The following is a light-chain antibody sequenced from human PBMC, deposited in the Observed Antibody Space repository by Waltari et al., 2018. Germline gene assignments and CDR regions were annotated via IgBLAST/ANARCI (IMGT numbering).Light chain of an antibody. Sequence: QLVLTQSPSASASLGASVKLTCTLSSGHSSNIIAWHQQQPEKGPRYLMKVNSDGSYSKGDGIPDRFSGSSSGAARYLTVSSLQSEDEADYYCQTGGHGTWVFGGGTKLTVL. CDR3: QTGGHGTWV. CDR1: SGHSSNI. CDR2: VNSDGSY. V-gene: IGLV4-69*01. J-gene: IGLJ3*02.